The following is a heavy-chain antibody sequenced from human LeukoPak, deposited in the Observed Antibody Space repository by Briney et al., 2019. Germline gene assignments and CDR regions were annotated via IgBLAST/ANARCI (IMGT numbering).Heavy chain of an antibody. J-gene: IGHJ4*02. D-gene: IGHD3-22*01. Sequence: GASVKVSCKASGYTFTGYYMHWVRQAPGQGLEWMGWINPNSGGTNYAQKFQGRVTMTRDTSISTAYMELSRLRSDDTAVYYCARDPSDYYDSSGYYLKYWGQGTLVTVSS. CDR1: GYTFTGYY. CDR3: ARDPSDYYDSSGYYLKY. CDR2: INPNSGGT. V-gene: IGHV1-2*02.